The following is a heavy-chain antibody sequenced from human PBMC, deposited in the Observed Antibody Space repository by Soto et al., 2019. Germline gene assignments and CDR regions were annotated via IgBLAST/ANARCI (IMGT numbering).Heavy chain of an antibody. CDR1: GFTFSNYA. CDR2: ILYDGSNK. V-gene: IGHV3-30*14. J-gene: IGHJ3*02. D-gene: IGHD3-10*01. Sequence: GGSLRLSCAASGFTFSNYAMHWVRQAPGKGLEWVAVILYDGSNKYYADSVKGRFTISRDNSKNTLYLQMSSLRAEDTAVHYCARDWAITMVRGGESHDAFDIWGQGTMVTVSS. CDR3: ARDWAITMVRGGESHDAFDI.